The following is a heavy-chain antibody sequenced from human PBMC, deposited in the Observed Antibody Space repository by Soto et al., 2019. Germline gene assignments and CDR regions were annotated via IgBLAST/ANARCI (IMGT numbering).Heavy chain of an antibody. CDR1: GTTFDSLT. CDR2: FVPMSGSA. D-gene: IGHD3-22*01. V-gene: IGHV1-69*01. CDR3: AREDDTTGHYCGFDP. Sequence: QVQLEQSGPELKIPGSSVKVSCKPSGTTFDSLTFSWVRQAPGQGLEWMGGFVPMSGSASIAQRFQGRVRVTVDASTGTGYMELSDLRSEDSAIYYCAREDDTTGHYCGFDPWGPGTLVTVSS. J-gene: IGHJ5*02.